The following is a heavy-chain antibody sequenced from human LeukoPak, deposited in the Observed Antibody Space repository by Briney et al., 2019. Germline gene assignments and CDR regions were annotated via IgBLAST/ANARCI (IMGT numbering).Heavy chain of an antibody. CDR3: ARSTHRDSDAFDI. CDR2: ISGYNGNT. Sequence: ASVTVSCKASGYTFTGYYMHWVRQAPGQGLEWMGWISGYNGNTNYAQKLQGRVTMTTDTSTSTAYMELRSLRSDDTAVYYCARSTHRDSDAFDIWGQGTMVTVSS. D-gene: IGHD2-2*01. J-gene: IGHJ3*02. V-gene: IGHV1-18*04. CDR1: GYTFTGYY.